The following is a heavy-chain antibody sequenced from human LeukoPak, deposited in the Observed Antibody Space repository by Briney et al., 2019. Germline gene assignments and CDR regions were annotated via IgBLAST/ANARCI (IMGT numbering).Heavy chain of an antibody. CDR2: INSNSGGT. CDR1: GYTFTDYY. J-gene: IGHJ4*02. CDR3: ARTSIAARRADFDY. V-gene: IGHV1-2*02. Sequence: ASVRVSCKTFGYTFTDYYIHWMRQAPGQGLEWMGWINSNSGGTSYAQKFQGRVTLTRDTPTRTAFMELNRLTSDDTAVYYCARTSIAARRADFDYWGQGTVVTVSS. D-gene: IGHD6-6*01.